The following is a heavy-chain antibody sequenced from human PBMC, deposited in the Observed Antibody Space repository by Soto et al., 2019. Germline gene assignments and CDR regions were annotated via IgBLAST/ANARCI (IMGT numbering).Heavy chain of an antibody. D-gene: IGHD5-12*01. Sequence: ASVKVSCKXSGYTFTGYYMHWVRQAPGQGLEWMGWINPNSGGTNYAQKFQGRVTMTRDTSISTAYMELSRLRSDDTAVYYCARSARMVSYYYGMDVWGQGTTVTVSS. CDR3: ARSARMVSYYYGMDV. CDR1: GYTFTGYY. J-gene: IGHJ6*02. V-gene: IGHV1-2*02. CDR2: INPNSGGT.